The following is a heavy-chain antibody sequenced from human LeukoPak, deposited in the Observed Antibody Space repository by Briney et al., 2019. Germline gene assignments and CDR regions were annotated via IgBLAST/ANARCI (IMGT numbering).Heavy chain of an antibody. J-gene: IGHJ4*02. Sequence: SETLSLTCAVYGGSFSGYYWSWIRQPPGKGLEWIGEINHSGSTNYNPSLKSRFTISVDKSKNQFSLKLSSVTAADTAVYYCARVSYYDSSGNRGAFDYWGQGTLVTVSS. CDR3: ARVSYYDSSGNRGAFDY. D-gene: IGHD3-22*01. CDR1: GGSFSGYY. CDR2: INHSGST. V-gene: IGHV4-34*01.